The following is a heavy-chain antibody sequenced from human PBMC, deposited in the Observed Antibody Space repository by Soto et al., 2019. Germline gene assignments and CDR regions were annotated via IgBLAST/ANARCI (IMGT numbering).Heavy chain of an antibody. Sequence: SETLSLTCTVSGVSISGYSWSWFRQPPEKGLEWIGYIYYIGSTNYNPSLISRVTISLDTSENQVSLKLTSVTAADTAIYYCARRDPSGYYSYWGQGTLVTVSS. J-gene: IGHJ4*02. D-gene: IGHD3-22*01. CDR2: IYYIGST. CDR1: GVSISGYS. V-gene: IGHV4-59*08. CDR3: ARRDPSGYYSY.